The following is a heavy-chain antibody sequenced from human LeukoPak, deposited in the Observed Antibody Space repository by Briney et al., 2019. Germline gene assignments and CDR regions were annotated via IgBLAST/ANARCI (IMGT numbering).Heavy chain of an antibody. CDR1: GYTFTSYD. CDR3: ARVGSGVWFDY. V-gene: IGHV1-8*02. J-gene: IGHJ4*02. D-gene: IGHD3-10*01. Sequence: ASVKVSCKASGYTFTSYDINWVRQATGQGLEWMGWMNPNSGNTGYAQKFQGRVTLTTDTSTSTAYMELRSLRSDDTAVYYCARVGSGVWFDYWGQGTLVTVSS. CDR2: MNPNSGNT.